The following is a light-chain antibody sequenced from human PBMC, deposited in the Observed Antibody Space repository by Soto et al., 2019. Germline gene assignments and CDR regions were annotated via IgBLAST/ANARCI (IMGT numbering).Light chain of an antibody. CDR3: NSYTGSSTYV. V-gene: IGLV2-14*01. J-gene: IGLJ1*01. Sequence: QSVLTQPASVSGSPGQSITISCTGTTSDVGRYNYVSWYQRHPGKAPKLIIYDVSNRPSGVSNRFSGSKSGNTASLTISGLQAEDEADYYCNSYTGSSTYVFGTGTKVTVL. CDR2: DVS. CDR1: TSDVGRYNY.